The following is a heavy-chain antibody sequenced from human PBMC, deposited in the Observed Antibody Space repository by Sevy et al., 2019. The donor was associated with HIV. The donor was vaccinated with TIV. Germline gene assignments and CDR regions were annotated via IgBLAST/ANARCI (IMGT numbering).Heavy chain of an antibody. CDR2: ISYDGSNK. Sequence: GGSLRLSCAASGFTFSSYGMHWVRQAPGKGLEWVAVISYDGSNKYYADSVKGRFTIYRDNSKNTLYLQMNSLRAEDTAVYYCATEQNRYRSSWPCYYYYYGMDVWGQGTTVTVSS. CDR1: GFTFSSYG. J-gene: IGHJ6*02. CDR3: ATEQNRYRSSWPCYYYYYGMDV. V-gene: IGHV3-30*03. D-gene: IGHD6-13*01.